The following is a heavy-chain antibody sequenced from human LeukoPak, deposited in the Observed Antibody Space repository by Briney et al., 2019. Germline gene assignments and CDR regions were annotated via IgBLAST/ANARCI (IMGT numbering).Heavy chain of an antibody. CDR2: IDPSDSYT. J-gene: IGHJ4*02. Sequence: GESLKISCKGSGYSFTSYWISWVRQMPGKGLEWMGRIDPSDSYTNYSPSFQGHVTISADKSISTAYLQWSSLKASDTAMYHCARLPRATIYCSGGSCYYFDYWGQGTLVTVSS. CDR3: ARLPRATIYCSGGSCYYFDY. V-gene: IGHV5-10-1*01. D-gene: IGHD2-15*01. CDR1: GYSFTSYW.